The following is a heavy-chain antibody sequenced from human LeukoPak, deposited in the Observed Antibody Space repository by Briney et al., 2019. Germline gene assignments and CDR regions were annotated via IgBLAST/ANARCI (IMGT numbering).Heavy chain of an antibody. CDR2: IKQDERTK. V-gene: IGHV3-7*01. CDR1: GFTFNNHW. Sequence: GGSXRXXCAASGFTFNNHWMTWVRQAPGKGVEWVANIKQDERTKNYVDSVKGRFTVSRDNAKNSLFLQMNSLRVEDTAIYYCAREVKEGGGFDPWGQGTLVTVSS. J-gene: IGHJ5*02. CDR3: AREVKEGGGFDP. D-gene: IGHD3-10*01.